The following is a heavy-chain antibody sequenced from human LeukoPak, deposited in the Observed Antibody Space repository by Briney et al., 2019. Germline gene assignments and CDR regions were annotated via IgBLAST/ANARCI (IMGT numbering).Heavy chain of an antibody. V-gene: IGHV4-39*01. Sequence: PSETLSLTCTVSGGSISSNSYYWGWIRQPPGKGLEWIGSIYYSGSTYYNPSLKSRVTIPVDTSKNQFSLKLSSVTAADTAVYYCARPPSGKLDAFDIWGQGTMVTVSS. J-gene: IGHJ3*02. CDR1: GGSISSNSYY. CDR2: IYYSGST. CDR3: ARPPSGKLDAFDI.